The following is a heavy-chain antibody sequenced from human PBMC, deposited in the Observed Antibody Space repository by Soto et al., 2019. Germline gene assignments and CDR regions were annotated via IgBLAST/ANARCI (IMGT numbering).Heavy chain of an antibody. D-gene: IGHD2-15*01. Sequence: GGSLRLSCAASGFTFSSYAMGWVRQGPGKGLEWVAVVSIGGSTHYADSVRGRFTISRDNSKNTLSLQMNSPTAEDTAVYFCAKRRGAGGHFDYWGQGALVTVSS. CDR3: AKRRGAGGHFDY. CDR1: GFTFSSYA. J-gene: IGHJ4*02. CDR2: VSIGGST. V-gene: IGHV3-23*01.